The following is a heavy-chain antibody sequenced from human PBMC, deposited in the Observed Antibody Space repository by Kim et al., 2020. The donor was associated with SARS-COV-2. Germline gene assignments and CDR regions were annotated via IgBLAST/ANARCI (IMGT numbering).Heavy chain of an antibody. CDR1: GFTFSSYG. CDR2: IWYDGSNK. Sequence: GGSLRLSCAASGFTFSSYGMHWVRQAPGKGLEWVAVIWYDGSNKYYADSVKGRFTISRDNSKNTLYLQMNSLRAEDTAVYYCAIGYGSGSYQTYYYYYGMDVWGQGTTVTVS. CDR3: AIGYGSGSYQTYYYYYGMDV. J-gene: IGHJ6*02. D-gene: IGHD3-10*01. V-gene: IGHV3-33*01.